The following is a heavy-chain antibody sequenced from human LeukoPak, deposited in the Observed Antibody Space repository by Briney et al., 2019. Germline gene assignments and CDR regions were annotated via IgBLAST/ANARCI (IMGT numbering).Heavy chain of an antibody. Sequence: GGSLRLSCAASGFTFSSYAMHWGRQAPGKGLEWVAVISYDGSNKYYADSVKGRFTISRDNSKNTLYLQMNSLRAEDTAVYYCARTWEEYYFDYWGQGTLVTVSS. V-gene: IGHV3-30*04. D-gene: IGHD1-26*01. CDR2: ISYDGSNK. CDR1: GFTFSSYA. J-gene: IGHJ4*02. CDR3: ARTWEEYYFDY.